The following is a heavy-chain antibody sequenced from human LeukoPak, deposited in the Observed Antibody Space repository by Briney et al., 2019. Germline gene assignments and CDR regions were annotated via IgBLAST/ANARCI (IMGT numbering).Heavy chain of an antibody. CDR1: GFTFSSYA. D-gene: IGHD2-2*01. CDR2: ISGSGGST. Sequence: GGSLRLSCAASGFTFSSYAMNWVRQAPGKGLEWGSGISGSGGSTDYADSVKGRLTISRDNSKNTLYLQMNSLRAEDTAVYYCAKDPGYCSSTTCYPYYSDYWGQGTLVTVSS. CDR3: AKDPGYCSSTTCYPYYSDY. J-gene: IGHJ4*02. V-gene: IGHV3-23*01.